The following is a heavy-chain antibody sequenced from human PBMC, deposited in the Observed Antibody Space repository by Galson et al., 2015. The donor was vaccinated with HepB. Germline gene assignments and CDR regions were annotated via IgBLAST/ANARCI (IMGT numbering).Heavy chain of an antibody. V-gene: IGHV4-59*01. CDR2: IYYFGRT. Sequence: LSLTCTVSGGSLSFSYWSWIRQPPGKGLEWIGYIYYFGRTNYNPSLKSRVTISIDTSKNQFSLNLSSVTTADTAVYYCAKDSSGWSFEYWGQGSLVTVSS. D-gene: IGHD6-19*01. J-gene: IGHJ4*02. CDR1: GGSLSFSY. CDR3: AKDSSGWSFEY.